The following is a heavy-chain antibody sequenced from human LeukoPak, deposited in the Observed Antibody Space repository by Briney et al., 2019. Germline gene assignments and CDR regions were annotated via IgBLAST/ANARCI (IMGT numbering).Heavy chain of an antibody. Sequence: SETLSLTCTVSGGSISSYYWSWIRQPPGKGLEWIGYIYYSGSTNYNPSLKSRVTISVDTSKNQFSLKLSSATAADTAVYYCARGDYGDYSRHNDAFDIWGQGTMVTVSS. J-gene: IGHJ3*02. CDR3: ARGDYGDYSRHNDAFDI. D-gene: IGHD4-17*01. V-gene: IGHV4-59*12. CDR2: IYYSGST. CDR1: GGSISSYY.